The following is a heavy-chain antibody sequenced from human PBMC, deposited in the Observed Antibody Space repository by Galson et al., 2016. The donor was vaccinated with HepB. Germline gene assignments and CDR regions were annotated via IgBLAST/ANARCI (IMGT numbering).Heavy chain of an antibody. CDR2: MRSAPNNYAT. V-gene: IGHV3-73*01. D-gene: IGHD1-26*01. Sequence: SLRLSCAASGFNLGGSALHWVRQAPGKGLEWVAHMRSAPNNYATAYAASVEGRFIISREDSKNMAHLQMSSLKTEDTAVYYCSASLGGSLSWEYYFDFWGQGILVTVSS. J-gene: IGHJ4*02. CDR1: GFNLGGSA. CDR3: SASLGGSLSWEYYFDF.